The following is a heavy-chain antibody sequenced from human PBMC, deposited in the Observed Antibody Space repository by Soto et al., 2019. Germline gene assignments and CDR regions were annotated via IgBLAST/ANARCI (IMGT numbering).Heavy chain of an antibody. D-gene: IGHD2-15*01. V-gene: IGHV3-15*07. CDR3: TTDWRYCSGGSCYAEVYYYYYGMDV. Sequence: EVQLVESGGGLVKPGGSLRLSCAASGFTFNNAWMNWVRQAPGKGLEWVGRIKSKTDGGTTDYAAPVKGRFTISKDDSKNTLYLQMNSMKTEDTAVYYCTTDWRYCSGGSCYAEVYYYYYGMDVWGQGTTVTVSS. J-gene: IGHJ6*02. CDR2: IKSKTDGGTT. CDR1: GFTFNNAW.